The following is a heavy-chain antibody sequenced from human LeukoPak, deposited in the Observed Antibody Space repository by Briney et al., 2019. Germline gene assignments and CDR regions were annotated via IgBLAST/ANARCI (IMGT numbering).Heavy chain of an antibody. CDR2: IYYSGST. V-gene: IGHV4-59*01. Sequence: SETLSLTCTVSGGSISSYYWSWIRQPPGKGLEWIGYIYYSGSTNYNPSLKSRVTISVDTSKNQFSLKLSSVTAADTAVYYCARESRYYYGSGSYYFDYWGQGTLVTVSS. D-gene: IGHD3-10*01. J-gene: IGHJ4*02. CDR3: ARESRYYYGSGSYYFDY. CDR1: GGSISSYY.